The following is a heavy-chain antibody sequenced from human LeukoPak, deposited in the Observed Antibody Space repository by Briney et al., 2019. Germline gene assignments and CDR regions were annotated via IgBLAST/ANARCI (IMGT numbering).Heavy chain of an antibody. J-gene: IGHJ4*02. Sequence: SETLSLTCTVSGDSIGTYYWSWIRQPPGKGLEWIGYIYYTRSTHYNPSLKSRVTISVDTSKNQFSLKLSSVTAADTAVYYCAREGGPYRPLDYSGQGTLVTVSS. CDR3: AREGGPYRPLDY. CDR1: GDSIGTYY. V-gene: IGHV4-59*01. CDR2: IYYTRST.